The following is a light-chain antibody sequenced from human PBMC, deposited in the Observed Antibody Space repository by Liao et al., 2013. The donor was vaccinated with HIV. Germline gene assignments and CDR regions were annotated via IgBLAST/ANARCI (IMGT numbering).Light chain of an antibody. Sequence: SYELTQPPSVSVSPGQTASITCSGDKLGDKYACWYQQKPGQSPVLVIYQDSKRPSGIPERFSGSNSGNTATLTISGTQAMDEADYYCQAWDSSTAWVGFGGGTKADRP. V-gene: IGLV3-1*01. J-gene: IGLJ2*01. CDR3: QAWDSSTAWVG. CDR2: QDS. CDR1: KLGDKY.